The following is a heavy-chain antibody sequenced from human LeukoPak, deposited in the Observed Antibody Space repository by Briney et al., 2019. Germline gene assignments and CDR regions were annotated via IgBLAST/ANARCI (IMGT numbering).Heavy chain of an antibody. CDR1: GFTFSSYA. J-gene: IGHJ6*02. CDR2: ISGSGGST. Sequence: GGSLRLSCAASGFTFSSYAMSWVRQAPGKGLEWVSAISGSGGSTYYADSVKGRFTISRDNSKNTLYLQMNSLRAEDTAVYYCVKGPLPGLGLYYYGMDVWGQGTTVTVSS. V-gene: IGHV3-23*01. CDR3: VKGPLPGLGLYYYGMDV. D-gene: IGHD3-10*01.